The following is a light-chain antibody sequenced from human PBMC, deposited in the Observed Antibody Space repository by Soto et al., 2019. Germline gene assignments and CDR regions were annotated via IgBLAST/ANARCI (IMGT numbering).Light chain of an antibody. CDR3: SSYSSSTTHVV. J-gene: IGLJ2*01. CDR1: STDVGDFNY. CDR2: DVT. V-gene: IGLV2-14*03. Sequence: QSVLTQPASVSGSPGRSVTISYTGTSTDVGDFNYVSWYQHLPGRAPKLIIYDVTNRPSGISYRFSASKSGRTASLTISGLQAEDEADYYCSSYSSSTTHVVFGGGTKVTVL.